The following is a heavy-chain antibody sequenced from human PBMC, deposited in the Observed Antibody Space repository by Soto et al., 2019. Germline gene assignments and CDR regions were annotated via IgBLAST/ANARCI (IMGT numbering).Heavy chain of an antibody. CDR1: GYSFTSYW. CDR2: IYPGNSDT. Sequence: GESLKISCNASGYSFTSYWICWVRQMPWKGLEWMGIIYPGNSDTRYSPSFQGHVTISADKSISTAYLQWSSLKASDTAMYFCARSYNYYDSTGYYGSVGYFDYWGQGTLVTVSS. CDR3: ARSYNYYDSTGYYGSVGYFDY. J-gene: IGHJ4*02. V-gene: IGHV5-51*01. D-gene: IGHD3-22*01.